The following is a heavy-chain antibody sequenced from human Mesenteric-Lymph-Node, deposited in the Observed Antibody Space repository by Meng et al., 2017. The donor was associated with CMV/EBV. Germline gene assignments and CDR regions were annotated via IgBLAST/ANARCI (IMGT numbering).Heavy chain of an antibody. J-gene: IGHJ4*02. CDR3: ARGGYCTSTNCFFDS. CDR2: IHSNGGT. V-gene: IGHV4-59*01. D-gene: IGHD2-2*01. Sequence: SETLSLTCTVSDDSITTYYWSWIRQPPGQGLEWIAYIHSNGGTAHNPSLKSRLTISVDTAKNQFSLRLSSVTAADTAVYYCARGGYCTSTNCFFDSWGQGTLVTV. CDR1: DDSITTYY.